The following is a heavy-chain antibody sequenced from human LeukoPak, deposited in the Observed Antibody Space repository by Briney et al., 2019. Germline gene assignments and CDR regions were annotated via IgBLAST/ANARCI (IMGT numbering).Heavy chain of an antibody. J-gene: IGHJ4*02. V-gene: IGHV4-34*01. CDR1: GGSFSGYY. CDR2: INHSGST. Sequence: SETLSLTCAVYGGSFSGYYWSWIRQPPGKGLEWIGEINHSGSTNYNPSLKSRVTISVDTSKNQFSLKLSSVTAADTAVYYCARTVAGVPNFDYWGQGTLVTVSS. D-gene: IGHD6-19*01. CDR3: ARTVAGVPNFDY.